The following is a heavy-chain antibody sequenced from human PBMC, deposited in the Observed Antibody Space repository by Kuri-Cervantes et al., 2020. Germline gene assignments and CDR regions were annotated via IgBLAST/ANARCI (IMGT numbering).Heavy chain of an antibody. Sequence: LRLSCTVSGGSISSGGYYWSWIRQHPGKGLEWIGYIYYSGSTYYNPSLKSRVTISVDTSKNQFSLKLSSVTAADTAVYYCARGSCSGGSCWNWFDPWGQGTLVTVSS. CDR1: GGSISSGGYY. CDR2: IYYSGST. CDR3: ARGSCSGGSCWNWFDP. D-gene: IGHD2-15*01. V-gene: IGHV4-31*03. J-gene: IGHJ5*02.